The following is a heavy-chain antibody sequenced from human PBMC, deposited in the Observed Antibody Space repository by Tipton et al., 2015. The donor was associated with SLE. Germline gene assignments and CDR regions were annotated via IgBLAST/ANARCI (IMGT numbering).Heavy chain of an antibody. CDR2: IYYSGST. D-gene: IGHD3-3*01. CDR1: GGSFSGYY. V-gene: IGHV4-59*07. Sequence: TLSLTCTVYGGSFSGYYWSWIRQPPGKGLEWIGYIYYSGSTNYNPSLKSRVTISIDTSKNQFSLKLRSVTAADTAVYYCARGGRFLEWLTYWGQGTLVTASS. CDR3: ARGGRFLEWLTY. J-gene: IGHJ4*02.